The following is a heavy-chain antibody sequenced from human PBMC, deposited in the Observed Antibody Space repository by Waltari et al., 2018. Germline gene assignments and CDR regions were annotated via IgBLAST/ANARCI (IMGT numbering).Heavy chain of an antibody. CDR1: GRSFSGYY. Sequence: QVQLQQWGAGLLKPSETLSLTCAVNGRSFSGYYWRCIRQPPGKGLEWIGEINHSGSTNYNPSLKSRVTISVDTSKNQFSLKLSSVTAADTAVYYCARLVGIAVAGTGSWGQGTLVTVSS. V-gene: IGHV4-34*01. J-gene: IGHJ5*02. CDR2: INHSGST. CDR3: ARLVGIAVAGTGS. D-gene: IGHD6-19*01.